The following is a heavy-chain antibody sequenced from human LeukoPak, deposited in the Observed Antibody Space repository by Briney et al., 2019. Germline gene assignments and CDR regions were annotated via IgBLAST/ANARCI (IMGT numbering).Heavy chain of an antibody. V-gene: IGHV3-7*01. Sequence: QPGGSLRLSCAASGFTFSYYWMSWVRQAPGKGLEWVANIKEDGSENYSVDSVKGRFTISRDNAKNSLYLEMNSLRAEDTAVYYCARDRGGNIPRSGVYYWGQGTLVTVSS. D-gene: IGHD2/OR15-2a*01. J-gene: IGHJ4*02. CDR3: ARDRGGNIPRSGVYY. CDR2: IKEDGSEN. CDR1: GFTFSYYW.